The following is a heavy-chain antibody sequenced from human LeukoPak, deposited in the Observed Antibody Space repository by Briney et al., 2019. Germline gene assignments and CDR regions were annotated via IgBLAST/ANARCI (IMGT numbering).Heavy chain of an antibody. Sequence: SETLSLTCTVSGDSISSYYWSWIRQPPAKGLEWIGYIYYSGSTNYNPSLKSRVTISVDTSKNQFSLRLSSVTAADTAMYYCARGVPIYDSSGYYYLFDHWGQGTLVSVSS. CDR3: ARGVPIYDSSGYYYLFDH. J-gene: IGHJ4*02. CDR1: GDSISSYY. CDR2: IYYSGST. D-gene: IGHD3-22*01. V-gene: IGHV4-59*01.